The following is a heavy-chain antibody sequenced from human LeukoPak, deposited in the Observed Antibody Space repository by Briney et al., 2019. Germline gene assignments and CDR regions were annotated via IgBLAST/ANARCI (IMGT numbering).Heavy chain of an antibody. V-gene: IGHV3-21*01. CDR3: ASDPFVWGTSDPPDS. Sequence: GGSLRLSCAASGFTFSGYSMTWVRQAPGKGLEWVSSISSSSSYIYYADSVKGRFTISRDNAKNSLYLQMNSLRAEDTAVYYCASDPFVWGTSDPPDSWGQGTLVTVSS. CDR2: ISSSSSYI. CDR1: GFTFSGYS. J-gene: IGHJ4*02. D-gene: IGHD3-16*01.